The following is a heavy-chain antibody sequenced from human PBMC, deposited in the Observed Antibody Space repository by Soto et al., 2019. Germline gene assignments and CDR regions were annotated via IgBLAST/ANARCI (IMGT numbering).Heavy chain of an antibody. J-gene: IGHJ4*02. D-gene: IGHD3-10*01. CDR3: AKRGVSGSGSYFGGPFRD. Sequence: EVQLLESGGGVVQPGGSLRLSCAASGFTFSSYALSWVRQSPGQGLEWVSAISDSGGYTFYKDSVKGRFTISRDNSKNTLYLQMNSLRAEDTALYYCAKRGVSGSGSYFGGPFRDWGQGTLVTVSS. CDR2: ISDSGGYT. CDR1: GFTFSSYA. V-gene: IGHV3-23*01.